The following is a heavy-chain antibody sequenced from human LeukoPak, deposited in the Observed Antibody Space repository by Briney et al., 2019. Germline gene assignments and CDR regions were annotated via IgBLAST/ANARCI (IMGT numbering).Heavy chain of an antibody. D-gene: IGHD3-10*01. CDR3: ARDFGYF. V-gene: IGHV3-74*01. CDR2: INGDGSTT. J-gene: IGHJ4*02. Sequence: GGSLRLSCAASGFTFSSYWMHWVRQAPGKGLVWVSRINGDGSTTRYADSVKGRFTISRDNAKNTLYLQMNSLRVEDTAVYYCARDFGYFWGQGTLVTVSS. CDR1: GFTFSSYW.